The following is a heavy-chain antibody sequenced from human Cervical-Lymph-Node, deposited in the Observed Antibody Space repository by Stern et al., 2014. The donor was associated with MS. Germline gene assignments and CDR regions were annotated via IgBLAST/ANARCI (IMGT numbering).Heavy chain of an antibody. CDR3: ARQTTAWASDV. V-gene: IGHV5-51*01. CDR1: GYKFSIYW. J-gene: IGHJ4*02. D-gene: IGHD1-14*01. CDR2: IYPGDSET. Sequence: QLVQSGAELIRPGESLKISCKGSGYKFSIYWIAWVRQMPGKGLEWMGIIYPGDSETSYSPSFQGQVTMSADKSTSTAYLQWSSLNASDTAMYFCARQTTAWASDVWGQGTLVTVSS.